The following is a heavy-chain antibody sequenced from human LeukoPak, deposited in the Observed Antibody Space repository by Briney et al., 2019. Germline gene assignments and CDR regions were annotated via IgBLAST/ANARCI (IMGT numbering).Heavy chain of an antibody. CDR1: GFTFSNSA. D-gene: IGHD1-26*01. CDR3: AGYSGTYRDY. Sequence: GGSLRLSCAASGFTFSNSAMNWVRQVPGKGLEWVSSIDYDSSHIYYAASVRGRFTISRDNARNSVYLQMDSLRVEDTGVYYCAGYSGTYRDYWGQGTLITVSS. CDR2: IDYDSSHI. J-gene: IGHJ4*02. V-gene: IGHV3-21*01.